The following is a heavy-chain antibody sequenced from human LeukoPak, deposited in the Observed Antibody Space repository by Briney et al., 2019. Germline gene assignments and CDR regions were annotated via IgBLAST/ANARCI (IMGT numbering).Heavy chain of an antibody. CDR3: CGATEAYCSSTTSDYYYYYYMDA. V-gene: IGHV4-59*08. D-gene: IGHD2-2*01. Sequence: PSDTLSLTCTVSGDSISRYYWSWIRQPPGKGLECIRYIYYSGSTNYNPSLTSQVTISVDTAKNQCSLKLRYVTAADTGVYYCCGATEAYCSSTTSDYYYYYYMDAWGKGTPVTVSS. CDR2: IYYSGST. CDR1: GDSISRYY. J-gene: IGHJ6*03.